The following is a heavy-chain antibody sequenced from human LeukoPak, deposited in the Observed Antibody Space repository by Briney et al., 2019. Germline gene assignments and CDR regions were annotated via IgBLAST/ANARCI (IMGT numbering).Heavy chain of an antibody. CDR2: ISNTGSVI. D-gene: IGHD2-15*01. V-gene: IGHV3-48*04. J-gene: IGHJ5*02. CDR3: ARGEVVDQLRFDP. CDR1: GSTFSSHT. Sequence: HPGGSLRLSCAASGSTFSSHTMNWVRQAPGKGLEWISYISNTGSVIYYADSVKGRFTISRDNAKNSLYLQMNSLRAEDTAVYYCARGEVVDQLRFDPWGQGTLVTVSS.